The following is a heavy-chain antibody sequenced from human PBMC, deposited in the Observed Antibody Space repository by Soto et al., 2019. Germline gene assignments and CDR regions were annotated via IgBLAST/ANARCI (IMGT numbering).Heavy chain of an antibody. CDR2: IKQDGSEK. CDR1: GFTFSSYW. V-gene: IGHV3-7*01. J-gene: IGHJ6*03. D-gene: IGHD2-2*01. Sequence: GGSLRLSYAATGFTFSSYWMGWVRQAPGKGLEWVANIKQDGSEKYYVDSVKGRFTISRDNAKNSLYLQMNSLRAEDTAVYYCASVPAASSYFYYYYMDVWGKGTTVTVSS. CDR3: ASVPAASSYFYYYYMDV.